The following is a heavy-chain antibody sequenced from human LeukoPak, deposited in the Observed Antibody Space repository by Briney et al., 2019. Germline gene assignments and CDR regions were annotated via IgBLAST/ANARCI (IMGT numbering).Heavy chain of an antibody. J-gene: IGHJ4*02. Sequence: GASVKVSCKASGYTFTSYGISWVRQAPGQGLEWMGWISAYSGNTNYAQKLQGRVTMTTDTSTSTAYMELRSLRSDDTAVYYCARFYDSSGYYPYYFDYWGQGTLVTVSS. CDR3: ARFYDSSGYYPYYFDY. CDR1: GYTFTSYG. V-gene: IGHV1-18*01. D-gene: IGHD3-22*01. CDR2: ISAYSGNT.